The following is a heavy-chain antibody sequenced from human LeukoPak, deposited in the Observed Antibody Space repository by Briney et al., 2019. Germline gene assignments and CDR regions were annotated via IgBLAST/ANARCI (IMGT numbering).Heavy chain of an antibody. J-gene: IGHJ6*03. CDR2: IYYSGST. CDR1: GGSISSYY. Sequence: SETLSLTCTVSGGSISSYYWSWIRQPPGKGLEWIGYIYYSGSTNFNPSLKSRVTISVDTSKNQFSLELSSVTAADTAVYYCARDWGVSARPGYMDVWGKGTTVTVSS. V-gene: IGHV4-59*01. CDR3: ARDWGVSARPGYMDV. D-gene: IGHD6-6*01.